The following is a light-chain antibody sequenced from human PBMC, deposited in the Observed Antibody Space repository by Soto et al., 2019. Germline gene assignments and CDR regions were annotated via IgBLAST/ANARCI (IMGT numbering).Light chain of an antibody. CDR3: QAWDSSTVI. CDR2: KDS. V-gene: IGLV3-1*01. J-gene: IGLJ2*01. CDR1: KLGDKY. Sequence: SYELTQPPSVPVSPGQTASITCSGGKLGDKYACWYQQKPSQSPILVIYKDSKRPSGIPERFSGSNSGNTATLTISGTQAMDEADYYCQAWDSSTVIFGGGTKLTVL.